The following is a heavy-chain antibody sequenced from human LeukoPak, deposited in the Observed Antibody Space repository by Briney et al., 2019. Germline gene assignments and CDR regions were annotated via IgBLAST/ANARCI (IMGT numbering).Heavy chain of an antibody. CDR1: GFTFSSYG. CDR2: IWYDGSNK. CDR3: ARGFYRARHSPFDY. Sequence: PGGSLRLSCAASGFTFSSYGMHWVRQAPGKGLEWVAVIWYDGSNKYYADSVKGRFTISRDNSKNTLYLQMNSLRAEDTAVYYCARGFYRARHSPFDYWGQGTLVTVSS. D-gene: IGHD6-6*01. J-gene: IGHJ4*02. V-gene: IGHV3-33*01.